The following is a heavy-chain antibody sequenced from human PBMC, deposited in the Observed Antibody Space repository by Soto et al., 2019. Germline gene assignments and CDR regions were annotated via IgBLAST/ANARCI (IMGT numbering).Heavy chain of an antibody. CDR3: ARDPVGGNWFDP. CDR1: GYTFTTYG. V-gene: IGHV1-18*01. CDR2: INPYTGNT. J-gene: IGHJ5*02. Sequence: QVQLVQSGAEVKKPGASVKVSCKASGYTFTTYGISWVRQAPGQGLEWMGWINPYTGNTNYAQKLQGRVTMTTATAPSTASMPLRRLRSDDTAVYYCARDPVGGNWFDPWGQGNLVTVSS. D-gene: IGHD1-26*01.